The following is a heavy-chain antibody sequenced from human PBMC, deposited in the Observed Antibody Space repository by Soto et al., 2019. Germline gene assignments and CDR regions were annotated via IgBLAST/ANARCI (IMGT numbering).Heavy chain of an antibody. V-gene: IGHV4-39*01. CDR2: IYYSGST. Sequence: KASETLSLTCTVSGGSISSSSYYWGWIRQPPGKGLEWIGSIYYSGSTYYNPSLESRVTISVDTSKNQFSLKLSSVTAADTAVYYCASNLEYYYDSSGYSQFDYWGQGTLVTVSS. CDR1: GGSISSSSYY. CDR3: ASNLEYYYDSSGYSQFDY. J-gene: IGHJ4*02. D-gene: IGHD3-22*01.